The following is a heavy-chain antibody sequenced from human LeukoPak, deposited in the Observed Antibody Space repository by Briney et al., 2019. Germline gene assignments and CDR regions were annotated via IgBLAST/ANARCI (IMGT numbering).Heavy chain of an antibody. CDR2: IYYSGST. J-gene: IGHJ6*03. Sequence: MPSETLSLTCTVPGGSISSYYWSWIRQPPGKGLEWIGYIYYSGSTNYNPSLKSRVTISVDTSKNQFSLKLSSVTAADTAVYYCARTTEGGYTYDYFYYYYMDVWGKGTTVTISS. CDR1: GGSISSYY. V-gene: IGHV4-59*01. D-gene: IGHD5-18*01. CDR3: ARTTEGGYTYDYFYYYYMDV.